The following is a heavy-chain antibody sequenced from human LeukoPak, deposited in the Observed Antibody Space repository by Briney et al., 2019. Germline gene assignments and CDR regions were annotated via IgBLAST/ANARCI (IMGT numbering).Heavy chain of an antibody. D-gene: IGHD3-22*01. CDR2: ISAYNGNT. J-gene: IGHJ4*02. CDR1: GYTFTSYG. CDR3: ARDKERSYYDGAGY. V-gene: IGHV1-18*01. Sequence: ASVKVSCYASGYTFTSYGISWVRQAPGQGLEWMGWISAYNGNTNYAQKLQGRVTMTTDTSTSTAYMELRSLRSDDTAVYYCARDKERSYYDGAGYWGQGTLVTVSS.